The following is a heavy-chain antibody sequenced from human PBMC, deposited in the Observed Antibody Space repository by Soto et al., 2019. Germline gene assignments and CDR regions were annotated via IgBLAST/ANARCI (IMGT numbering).Heavy chain of an antibody. CDR2: ISYSGST. D-gene: IGHD5-18*01. CDR1: GGSISSDSYY. J-gene: IGHJ4*02. CDR3: ARGYGRNFDY. V-gene: IGHV4-39*01. Sequence: SETLSLTCAVSGGSISSDSYYWGWIRQSPEKGLEWIASISYSGSTYYNPTLKSRLIISVDTSKNQFSLKLSSVTAADTAVYYCARGYGRNFDYWGQGTLVTVSS.